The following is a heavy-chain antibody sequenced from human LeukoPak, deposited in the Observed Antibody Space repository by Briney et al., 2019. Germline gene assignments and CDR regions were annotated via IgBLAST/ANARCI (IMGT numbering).Heavy chain of an antibody. CDR3: ARVGCSGGSCYHDAFDI. V-gene: IGHV3-21*01. J-gene: IGHJ3*02. D-gene: IGHD2-15*01. Sequence: GGSLRLSCAASGFTFSSYSMNWVRQAPGKGLEWVSSISSSSRYIYYADSVKGRFTISRDNAKNSLYLQMNSLRAEDTAVYYCARVGCSGGSCYHDAFDIWGQGTMVTVSS. CDR1: GFTFSSYS. CDR2: ISSSSRYI.